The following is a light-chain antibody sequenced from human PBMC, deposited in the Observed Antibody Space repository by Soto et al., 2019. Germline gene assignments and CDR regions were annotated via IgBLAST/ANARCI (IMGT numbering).Light chain of an antibody. CDR1: QYIISN. CDR2: GAS. J-gene: IGKJ1*01. V-gene: IGKV3-15*01. CDR3: EQYNSWPRT. Sequence: IVLTQSPSTLSVSLGERATLSCRAGQYIISNLACYQQKPGQAPRLLIYGASTRATDAPARFSGSGSGTEFTLAISSLQSEDFAVYYCEQYNSWPRTFGQGTKVDI.